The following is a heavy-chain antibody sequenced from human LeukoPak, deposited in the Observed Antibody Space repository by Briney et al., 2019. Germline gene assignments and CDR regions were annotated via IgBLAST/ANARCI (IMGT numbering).Heavy chain of an antibody. D-gene: IGHD6-19*01. CDR3: AKDWGSGGWYNYFDP. J-gene: IGHJ5*02. Sequence: GGSLRLSCAVSGFTISSHGMHWVRQAPGKGPEWVAMIAYHGNTEYYGDSVKGRFTISRDNSKNTLYLQMDSLRAEDTAVYHCAKDWGSGGWYNYFDPWGQGTLVTVSS. V-gene: IGHV3-30*18. CDR1: GFTISSHG. CDR2: IAYHGNTE.